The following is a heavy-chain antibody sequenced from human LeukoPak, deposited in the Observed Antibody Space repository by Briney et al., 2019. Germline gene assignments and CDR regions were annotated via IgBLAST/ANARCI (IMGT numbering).Heavy chain of an antibody. D-gene: IGHD4-23*01. CDR1: GGSTNSGFYY. CDR3: ARDYGGSSPFDY. V-gene: IGHV4-61*02. Sequence: PSETLSLTCTVSGGSTNSGFYYWSWIRQPAGKGLEWIGRISPSGSINYNPSLKSRVSISIDTSKNQFSLQLSSVTAADTAVYYCARDYGGSSPFDYWGQGILVTVSS. CDR2: ISPSGSI. J-gene: IGHJ4*02.